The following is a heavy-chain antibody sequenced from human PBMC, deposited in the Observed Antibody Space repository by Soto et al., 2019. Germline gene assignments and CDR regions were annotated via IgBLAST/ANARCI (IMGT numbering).Heavy chain of an antibody. V-gene: IGHV1-18*01. CDR3: AREASVLIPAAQPSRFDS. CDR1: GYSFMKYG. D-gene: IGHD2-2*01. CDR2: ISPYSGYT. Sequence: ASVNVSCKGFGYSFMKYGINWVRQAPGQGLEWVGWISPYSGYTHSAQKFHGRLTLTTDTAASTAYTELRILRSADTALYYCAREASVLIPAAQPSRFDSWGQGTLVTVSS. J-gene: IGHJ4*02.